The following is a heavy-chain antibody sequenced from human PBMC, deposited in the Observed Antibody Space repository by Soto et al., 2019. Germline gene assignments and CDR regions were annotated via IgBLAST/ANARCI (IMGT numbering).Heavy chain of an antibody. CDR3: ARGGCSSTSCYTRREFDP. J-gene: IGHJ5*02. Sequence: PSETLSLTCTVSGGSISSGGYYWSWIRQRPGKGLEWIGYIYYSGSTYYNPSLKSRVTISVDTSKNQFSLKLSSVTAADTAVYYCARGGCSSTSCYTRREFDPWGQGTLVTVSS. V-gene: IGHV4-31*03. CDR2: IYYSGST. D-gene: IGHD2-2*02. CDR1: GGSISSGGYY.